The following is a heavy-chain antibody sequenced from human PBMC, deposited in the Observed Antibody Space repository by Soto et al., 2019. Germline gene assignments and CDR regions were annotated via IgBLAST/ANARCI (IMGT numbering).Heavy chain of an antibody. D-gene: IGHD2-2*01. Sequence: EVQLVESGGGLVQPGRSLRLSCAASGFTFDDYAMHWVRQAPGKGLEWVSGISWNSGSIGYADSVKGRFTISRDNAKNSLYLQMNSLRAEDTALYYCAKDREYQLLGAFDIWGQGTMVTVSS. CDR1: GFTFDDYA. V-gene: IGHV3-9*01. J-gene: IGHJ3*02. CDR2: ISWNSGSI. CDR3: AKDREYQLLGAFDI.